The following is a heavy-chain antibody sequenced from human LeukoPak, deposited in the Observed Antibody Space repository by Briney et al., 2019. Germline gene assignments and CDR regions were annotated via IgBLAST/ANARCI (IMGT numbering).Heavy chain of an antibody. CDR3: ARDRIVVVPVGSWVYYYDGRDV. V-gene: IGHV3-30-3*01. CDR1: GFTFSSCT. CDR2: ISYDGGNK. D-gene: IGHD2-2*01. Sequence: GRSLRLSCAASGFTFSSCTMHWVRQAPGKGQDRVALISYDGGNKYYADSVKGRFTISRDNSRKTLYLKMNSLRAEDTAVYYCARDRIVVVPVGSWVYYYDGRDVGGQGTTVTVFS. J-gene: IGHJ6*02.